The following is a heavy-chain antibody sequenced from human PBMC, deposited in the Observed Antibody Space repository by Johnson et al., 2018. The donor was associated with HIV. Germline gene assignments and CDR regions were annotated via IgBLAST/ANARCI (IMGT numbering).Heavy chain of an antibody. CDR2: IYSGGST. D-gene: IGHD1-20*01. CDR3: ARAPYNWNLGLYGAFDM. Sequence: EMQLVESGGGLIQPGGSLRLSCAASGFTVSSNYMSWVRQAPGKGLEWVLVIYSGGSTYYADSVKGRFTISRDNSKNTLYLQMNSLRAEDTAVYYCARAPYNWNLGLYGAFDMWGQGTMVTVSS. CDR1: GFTVSSNY. J-gene: IGHJ3*02. V-gene: IGHV3-53*01.